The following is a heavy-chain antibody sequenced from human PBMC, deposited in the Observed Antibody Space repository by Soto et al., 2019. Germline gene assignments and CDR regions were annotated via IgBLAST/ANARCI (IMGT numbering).Heavy chain of an antibody. J-gene: IGHJ5*02. Sequence: TSETLPLTCTVSGDSISNSNYYWGWIRQPPGKGLEWIANIYYSGITYCNPSLKSRVAISVDTSKNQFSLKLSSVTAADTAIYYCARSNSGYYKWFDPWGQGTLVTVSS. CDR1: GDSISNSNYY. V-gene: IGHV4-39*01. CDR2: IYYSGIT. D-gene: IGHD3-22*01. CDR3: ARSNSGYYKWFDP.